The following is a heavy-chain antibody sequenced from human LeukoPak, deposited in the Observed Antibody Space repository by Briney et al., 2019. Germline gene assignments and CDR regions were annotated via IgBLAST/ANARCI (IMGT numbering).Heavy chain of an antibody. CDR2: IYYSGST. Sequence: PSETLSLTCTVSGGSISSGDYYWTWIRQPPGKGLEWIGYIYYSGSTYCNPSLKSRLIISVDTSKNQFSLKLSSVTAADTAVYYCARGLGSSWYEDWGQGTLVTVSS. CDR3: ARGLGSSWYED. V-gene: IGHV4-30-4*01. D-gene: IGHD6-13*01. J-gene: IGHJ4*02. CDR1: GGSISSGDYY.